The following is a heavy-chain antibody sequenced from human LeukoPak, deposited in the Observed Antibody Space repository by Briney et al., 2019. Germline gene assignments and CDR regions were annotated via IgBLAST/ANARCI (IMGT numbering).Heavy chain of an antibody. Sequence: PGGSLRLSCAASGFTFSSYGMHWVRQAPGKGLEWVAVISYDGSNKYYADSVKGRFTISRDNSKNTLYLQMNSLRAEDTAVYYCAKGGVAAIFDYWGQGTLVTVSS. CDR2: ISYDGSNK. J-gene: IGHJ4*02. V-gene: IGHV3-30*18. CDR1: GFTFSSYG. D-gene: IGHD2-15*01. CDR3: AKGGVAAIFDY.